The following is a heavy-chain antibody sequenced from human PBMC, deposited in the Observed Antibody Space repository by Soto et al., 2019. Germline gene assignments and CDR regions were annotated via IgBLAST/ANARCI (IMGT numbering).Heavy chain of an antibody. CDR3: ARDPGTGYSYGTDGFYYYYGMDV. CDR1: GYTFTSYG. CDR2: ISAYNGNT. D-gene: IGHD5-18*01. J-gene: IGHJ6*02. Sequence: ASVKVSCKASGYTFTSYGISWVRQVPGQGLEWMGWISAYNGNTNYAQKLQGRVTMTTDTSTSTAYMELRSLRSDDTAVYYCARDPGTGYSYGTDGFYYYYGMDVWGQGTTVTVS. V-gene: IGHV1-18*01.